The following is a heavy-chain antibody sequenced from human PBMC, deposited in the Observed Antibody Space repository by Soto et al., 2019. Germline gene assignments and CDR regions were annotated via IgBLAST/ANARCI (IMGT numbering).Heavy chain of an antibody. J-gene: IGHJ4*02. D-gene: IGHD3-16*02. CDR1: GGTFSSYA. V-gene: IGHV1-69*13. CDR3: AREIPDMITFGGVIVIGYFEY. CDR2: IIPIFGTA. Sequence: SVKVSCKASGGTFSSYAISWVRQAPGQGLEWMGGIIPIFGTANYAQKFQGRVTITADESTSTAYMELSSLRSDDTAVYYCAREIPDMITFGGVIVIGYFEYWGQGTLVTVSS.